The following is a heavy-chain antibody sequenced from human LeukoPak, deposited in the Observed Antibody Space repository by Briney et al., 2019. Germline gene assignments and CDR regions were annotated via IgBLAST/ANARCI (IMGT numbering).Heavy chain of an antibody. J-gene: IGHJ3*02. D-gene: IGHD1-1*01. CDR2: IKQDGSEK. Sequence: PGGSLRLSCAASGFTSSSYWMSWVRQAPGKGLEWVANIKQDGSEKYYVDSVKGRFTISRDNAKNSLYLQMNSLRAEDTAVYYCARVMRRAAPTGTRTQRNAFDIWGQGTMVTVSS. CDR3: ARVMRRAAPTGTRTQRNAFDI. CDR1: GFTSSSYW. V-gene: IGHV3-7*01.